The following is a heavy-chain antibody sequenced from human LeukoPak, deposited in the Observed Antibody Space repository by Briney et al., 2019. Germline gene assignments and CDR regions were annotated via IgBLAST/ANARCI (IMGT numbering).Heavy chain of an antibody. D-gene: IGHD3-10*01. J-gene: IGHJ4*02. CDR2: IGGSGSTT. CDR3: APRGYPTVFQY. Sequence: PGGSLRLSCAASGFTFSSYAMSWVRQAPGKGLEWVSAIGGSGSTTYYADSVKGRFTISRDNSKNTVLLQMNSLRAEDTAVYYCAPRGYPTVFQYGGQGTLVTVSS. CDR1: GFTFSSYA. V-gene: IGHV3-23*01.